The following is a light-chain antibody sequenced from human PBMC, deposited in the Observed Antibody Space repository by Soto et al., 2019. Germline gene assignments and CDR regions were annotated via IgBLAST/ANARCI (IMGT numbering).Light chain of an antibody. V-gene: IGKV3-15*01. Sequence: EMSQSPATVSVSPGERATLYCRASQSVRSNLAWYQHKPGQAPSLLIYAASTRATGIPARFSGSGSGTEFTLTISSLQSEDCAVYYCQQYKNWPWTFGQGTKVDIK. J-gene: IGKJ1*01. CDR3: QQYKNWPWT. CDR1: QSVRSN. CDR2: AAS.